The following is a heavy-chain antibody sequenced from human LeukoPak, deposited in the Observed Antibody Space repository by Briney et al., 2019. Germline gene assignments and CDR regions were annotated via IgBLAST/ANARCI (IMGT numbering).Heavy chain of an antibody. D-gene: IGHD1-1*01. CDR2: IRTKANNYAT. Sequence: GGSLRLSCTASGFTFSGSAMHWVRQASGKGQEWVGRIRTKANNYATVYAASVKGRFTISRDDSKNTAYLQMNSLKTEDTAVYYCTSGLSVRRSNNTPVDYWGQGTLVTVSS. J-gene: IGHJ4*02. CDR1: GFTFSGSA. V-gene: IGHV3-73*01. CDR3: TSGLSVRRSNNTPVDY.